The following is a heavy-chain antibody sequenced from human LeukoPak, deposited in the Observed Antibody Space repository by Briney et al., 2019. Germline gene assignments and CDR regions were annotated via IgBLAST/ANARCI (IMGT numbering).Heavy chain of an antibody. CDR1: GGSISSGGYY. J-gene: IGHJ5*02. V-gene: IGHV4-30-2*01. D-gene: IGHD5-18*01. CDR3: ARGNRTWIQGHWFDP. CDR2: IYHSGST. Sequence: SETLSLTCTVSGGSISSGGYYWSWIRQPPGKGLEWIGYIYHSGSTYYNPSLKSRVTISVDTSKNQFSLKLSSVTAADTAVYYCARGNRTWIQGHWFDPWGQGTLVTVSS.